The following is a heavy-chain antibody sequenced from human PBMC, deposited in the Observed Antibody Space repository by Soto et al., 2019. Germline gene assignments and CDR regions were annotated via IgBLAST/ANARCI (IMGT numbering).Heavy chain of an antibody. Sequence: QVQLVQSGAEVKKPGASVKVSCKASGYTFTGYYMHWVRQAPGQGLEWMGWINPNSGGTNYAQKFQGWVTMTRDTSLSTAYMELSRLRSDDTAVYYCARARGYCSGGSCSPGDYWGQGTLVTVSS. D-gene: IGHD2-15*01. V-gene: IGHV1-2*04. CDR2: INPNSGGT. CDR1: GYTFTGYY. CDR3: ARARGYCSGGSCSPGDY. J-gene: IGHJ4*02.